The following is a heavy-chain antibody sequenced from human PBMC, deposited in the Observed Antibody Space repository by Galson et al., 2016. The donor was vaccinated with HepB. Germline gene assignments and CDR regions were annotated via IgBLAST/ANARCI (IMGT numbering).Heavy chain of an antibody. Sequence: SVKVSCKVSGCTFTNYVIIWVRQAPGQGLEWMGWISAYNGNTNYAQKFQGRVTMTPDTSRSTAYMEPRSLRSDDTAMYYCAREATWVRWRNYFDYWGQGTLVTVSS. CDR3: AREATWVRWRNYFDY. CDR1: GCTFTNYV. V-gene: IGHV1-18*01. CDR2: ISAYNGNT. J-gene: IGHJ4*02. D-gene: IGHD4-23*01.